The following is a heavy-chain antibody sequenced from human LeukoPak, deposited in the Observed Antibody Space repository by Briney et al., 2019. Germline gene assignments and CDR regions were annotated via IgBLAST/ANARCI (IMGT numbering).Heavy chain of an antibody. Sequence: PGGSLRLSCAASGFTFDDYAMHWVRQAPGKGLEWVSGISWNSGSIGYADSVKGRFTISRDNAKNSLYLQMNSLRAEDTALYYCAKDGYSYGDLGYWGQGTLVTVSS. CDR1: GFTFDDYA. D-gene: IGHD5-18*01. CDR2: ISWNSGSI. J-gene: IGHJ4*02. CDR3: AKDGYSYGDLGY. V-gene: IGHV3-9*01.